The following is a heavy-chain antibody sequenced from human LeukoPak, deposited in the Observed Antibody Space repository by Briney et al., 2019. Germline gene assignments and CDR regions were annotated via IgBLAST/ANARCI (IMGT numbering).Heavy chain of an antibody. Sequence: SETLSLTCTVSGGSISSYYWSWIRQPPGKGLEWIGYIYYSGSTNYNPSLKSRVTISVDTSKNQFSLKLSSVTAADTAVYYCARTIAARLPNYYYYYYMDVWGKGTTVTVSS. CDR1: GGSISSYY. V-gene: IGHV4-59*01. CDR2: IYYSGST. D-gene: IGHD6-6*01. CDR3: ARTIAARLPNYYYYYYMDV. J-gene: IGHJ6*03.